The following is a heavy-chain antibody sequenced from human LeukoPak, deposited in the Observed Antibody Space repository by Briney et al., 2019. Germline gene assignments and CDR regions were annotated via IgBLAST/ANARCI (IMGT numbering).Heavy chain of an antibody. CDR2: VNQDESGI. J-gene: IGHJ4*02. CDR3: ARLFGGVTTYDY. CDR1: GFSLRGFW. V-gene: IGHV3-7*01. Sequence: GGSLRLSCTVSGFSLRGFWMSWVRQAPGRGPEWVASVNQDESGIHYVDSVRGRFTISRDNTKNSLYLQMNNLRVEATGQYYCARLFGGVTTYDYWGQGTLVTVSS. D-gene: IGHD1-1*01.